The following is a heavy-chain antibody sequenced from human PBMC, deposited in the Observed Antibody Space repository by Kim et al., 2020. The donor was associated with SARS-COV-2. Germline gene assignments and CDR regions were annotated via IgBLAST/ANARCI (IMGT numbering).Heavy chain of an antibody. J-gene: IGHJ4*02. Sequence: GGSLRLSCAASGFTFSSHAMSWVRQAPGRWLEWVSAISGSGSTTYYADSVKGRFTISRDNSHNTLYLRMKSLRAEDTALYYCANHHDDYYDTYAEANYWGQGTLVTVSS. CDR2: ISGSGSTT. CDR3: ANHHDDYYDTYAEANY. CDR1: GFTFSSHA. V-gene: IGHV3-23*01. D-gene: IGHD3-22*01.